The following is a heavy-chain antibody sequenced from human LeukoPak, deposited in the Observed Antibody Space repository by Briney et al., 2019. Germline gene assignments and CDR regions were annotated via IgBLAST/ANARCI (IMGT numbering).Heavy chain of an antibody. CDR3: ARKGISAVAGAFDI. V-gene: IGHV4-4*07. D-gene: IGHD6-19*01. CDR2: IYTSGNT. J-gene: IGHJ3*02. Sequence: SETLSLTCTVSGGSINSYYWSWIRQPAGKGLEWIGRIYTSGNTNYNPSLKSRVTLSVDTPKNQFSLRLTSVTAADTAVYYCARKGISAVAGAFDIWGQGTMVTVSS. CDR1: GGSINSYY.